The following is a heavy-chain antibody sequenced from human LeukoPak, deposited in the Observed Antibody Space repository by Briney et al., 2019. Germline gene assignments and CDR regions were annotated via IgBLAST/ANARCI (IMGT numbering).Heavy chain of an antibody. J-gene: IGHJ6*03. D-gene: IGHD5-18*01. Sequence: GGSLRLSCAASGFTFSSYAMTWVRQAPGKGLEWDSTIISGGGHTYYGDSVKGRFSISRDNSKNTLYLQMNSLRAEDTAVYYCAKCRGIQLFYYYMDVWGKGTTVTVSS. CDR3: AKCRGIQLFYYYMDV. CDR1: GFTFSSYA. V-gene: IGHV3-23*01. CDR2: IISGGGHT.